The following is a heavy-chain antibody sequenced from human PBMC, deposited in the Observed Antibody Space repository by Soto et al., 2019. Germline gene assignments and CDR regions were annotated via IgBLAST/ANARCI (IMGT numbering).Heavy chain of an antibody. CDR3: ASRERGDAFDI. CDR1: GGTLISNA. Sequence: QVQLVQSGAEVKKPGSSVKVSCKASGGTLISNAISWVRQAPGQGLEWMGGIIPILGSANYAQKFQDRVTITADESTSTTYTELNSLRSEDAAVYYCASRERGDAFDIWGQGTMVTVSS. J-gene: IGHJ3*02. CDR2: IIPILGSA. V-gene: IGHV1-69*01. D-gene: IGHD1-26*01.